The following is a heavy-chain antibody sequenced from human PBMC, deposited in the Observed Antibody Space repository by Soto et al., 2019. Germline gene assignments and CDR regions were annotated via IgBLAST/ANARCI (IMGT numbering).Heavy chain of an antibody. CDR2: TSSSGSTT. CDR3: AKDSYDSSGYYYLYYYYYGMDV. D-gene: IGHD3-22*01. J-gene: IGHJ6*02. V-gene: IGHV3-11*04. CDR1: GFTFSDYD. Sequence: GGSLRLSCAASGFTFSDYDMSWIRQAPGKGLEWVSYTSSSGSTTYYTDSVKGRFTMSRDNAKNSMYLHMDSLRAEDTAVYYCAKDSYDSSGYYYLYYYYYGMDVWGQGTTVTVSS.